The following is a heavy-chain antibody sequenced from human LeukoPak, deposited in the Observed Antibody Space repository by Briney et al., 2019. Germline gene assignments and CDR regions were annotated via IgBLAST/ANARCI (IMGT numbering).Heavy chain of an antibody. Sequence: GGSLRLSCAASGFTFSSYGMHWVRQAPGKGLEWVAVIWYDGSNKYYADSVKGRFTISRGNSKNTLYLQMNSLRAEDTAVYYCARDMIHYDFWSGYYPSPGFDYWGQGTLVTVSS. V-gene: IGHV3-33*01. CDR3: ARDMIHYDFWSGYYPSPGFDY. J-gene: IGHJ4*02. CDR1: GFTFSSYG. CDR2: IWYDGSNK. D-gene: IGHD3-3*01.